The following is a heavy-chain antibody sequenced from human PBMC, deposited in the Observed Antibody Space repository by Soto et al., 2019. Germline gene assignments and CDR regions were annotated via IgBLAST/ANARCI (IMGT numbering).Heavy chain of an antibody. CDR1: GFSLNASGVG. Sequence: QITLKESGPALVKPTQTLTLTCAFSGFSLNASGVGVGWIRQPPGKALEWLALLYSDEDKRYSPSLKSRLTVSKDTSKPQVLLTMTNMAPVDTATYFCALTITIFRTRMDVWGKGTTVTVSS. D-gene: IGHD3-10*01. CDR2: LYSDEDK. V-gene: IGHV2-5*02. CDR3: ALTITIFRTRMDV. J-gene: IGHJ6*04.